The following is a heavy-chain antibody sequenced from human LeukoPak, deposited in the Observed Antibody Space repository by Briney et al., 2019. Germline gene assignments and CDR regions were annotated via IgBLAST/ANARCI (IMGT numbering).Heavy chain of an antibody. V-gene: IGHV4-59*01. CDR3: ARVGRYFDWLLFDY. CDR2: IYYSGST. Sequence: PETLSLTCTVSGGSISSYYWSWIRQPPGKGLEWIGYIYYSGSTNYNPSLKSRVTISVDTSKNQFSLKLSSVTAADTAVYYCARVGRYFDWLLFDYWGQGTLVTVSS. CDR1: GGSISSYY. D-gene: IGHD3-9*01. J-gene: IGHJ4*02.